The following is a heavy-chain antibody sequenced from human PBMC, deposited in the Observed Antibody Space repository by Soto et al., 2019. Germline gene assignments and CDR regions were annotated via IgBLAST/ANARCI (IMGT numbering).Heavy chain of an antibody. V-gene: IGHV1-69*08. CDR3: AKVGGTTSSTWFDP. D-gene: IGHD2-2*01. Sequence: QVQLVQSGAEVKKPGSSVKLSCKASGGPFSSYHISGVRQAPGQGLEWVGRIIPILGRANNAQHFQGRVTITADTSTNTAYMELSSLTSEDTAVDYCAKVGGTTSSTWFDPWGHGTRVTVSS. CDR2: IIPILGRA. CDR1: GGPFSSYH. J-gene: IGHJ5*02.